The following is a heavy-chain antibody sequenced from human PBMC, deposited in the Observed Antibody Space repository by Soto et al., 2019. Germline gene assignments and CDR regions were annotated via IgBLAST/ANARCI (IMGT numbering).Heavy chain of an antibody. CDR2: IYYSGST. CDR3: ARHYVATIPYYFDY. CDR1: GGSISSSSYY. Sequence: SETLSLTXTVSGGSISSSSYYWGWIRQPPGKGLEWIGSIYYSGSTYYNPSLKSRVTISVDTSKNQFSLKLSSVTAADTAVYYCARHYVATIPYYFDYWGQGTLVTVSS. J-gene: IGHJ4*02. V-gene: IGHV4-39*01. D-gene: IGHD5-12*01.